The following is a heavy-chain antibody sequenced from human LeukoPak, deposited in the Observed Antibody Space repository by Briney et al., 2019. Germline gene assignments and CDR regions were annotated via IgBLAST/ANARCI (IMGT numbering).Heavy chain of an antibody. CDR2: ISGSGGST. Sequence: GGTLRLSCAASGFTFSSYGMSWVRQAPGKGLEWVSAISGSGGSTYYADSVKGRFTISRDNAKESLFLQMNSLRPEDTALYYCASLKIRRIGNAFDIWGQGTMVTVSS. CDR1: GFTFSSYG. V-gene: IGHV3-23*01. CDR3: ASLKIRRIGNAFDI. D-gene: IGHD1-1*01. J-gene: IGHJ3*02.